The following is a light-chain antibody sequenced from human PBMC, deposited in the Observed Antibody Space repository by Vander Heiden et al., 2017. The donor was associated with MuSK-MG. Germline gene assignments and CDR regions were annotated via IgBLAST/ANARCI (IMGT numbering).Light chain of an antibody. Sequence: DIQMTQSPSSLSASVGDKVTITCQASQDISDYLNWYQQKPGKAPKLLISDASDLETGAPSRFSGSGGGTHFTSTIDNLQPEDIATYYCQQFKSLPISFGQGTRLVIK. CDR2: DAS. CDR3: QQFKSLPIS. V-gene: IGKV1-33*01. J-gene: IGKJ5*01. CDR1: QDISDY.